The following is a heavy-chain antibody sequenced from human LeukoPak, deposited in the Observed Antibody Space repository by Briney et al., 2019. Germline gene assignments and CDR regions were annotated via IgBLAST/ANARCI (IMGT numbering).Heavy chain of an antibody. CDR1: GGSISSSSYY. J-gene: IGHJ5*02. Sequence: SETLSLTCTVSGGSISSSSYYWGWIRQPPGKGLEWIGGIYYSGSTYYNPSLKSRVTISVDTSKNQFSLKLSSVTAADTAVYYCARRLGARTYLNDFNWFDPWGQGTLVTVSS. V-gene: IGHV4-39*07. CDR2: IYYSGST. CDR3: ARRLGARTYLNDFNWFDP. D-gene: IGHD2-2*02.